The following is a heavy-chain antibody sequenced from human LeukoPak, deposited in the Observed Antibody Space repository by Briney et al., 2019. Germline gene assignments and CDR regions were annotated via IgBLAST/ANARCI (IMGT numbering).Heavy chain of an antibody. V-gene: IGHV3-21*01. CDR3: ARYCSSTSCGMNYYYGMDV. D-gene: IGHD2-2*01. CDR2: ISSSSSYI. J-gene: IGHJ6*02. CDR1: GFTFSSYS. Sequence: GGSLRLSCAASGFTFSSYSMNWVRQAPGKGLEWVSSISSSSSYIYYADLVKGRFTISRDNAKNSLYLQMNSLRAEDTAVYYCARYCSSTSCGMNYYYGMDVWGQGTTVTVSS.